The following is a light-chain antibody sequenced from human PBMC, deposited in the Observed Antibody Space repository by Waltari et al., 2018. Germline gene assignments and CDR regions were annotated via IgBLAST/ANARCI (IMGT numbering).Light chain of an antibody. Sequence: DIVMTQSPESLTVSLGARATITCKSSQSLFYNSNNQNYLAWYQQKPGQPPKVLIYWASTRESGVPERFSGSGSGTDFTLTITNLQPEDVAVYYCQQYYSTFLTFGGGTKVE. CDR2: WAS. CDR3: QQYYSTFLT. CDR1: QSLFYNSNNQNY. V-gene: IGKV4-1*01. J-gene: IGKJ4*01.